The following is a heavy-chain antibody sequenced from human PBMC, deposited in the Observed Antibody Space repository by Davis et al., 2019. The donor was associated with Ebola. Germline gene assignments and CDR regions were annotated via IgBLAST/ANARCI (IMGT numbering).Heavy chain of an antibody. CDR2: INPGGGST. CDR3: ARGAKTISRTRDAFDI. Sequence: ASVKVSCKASGYTFTSYYMHWVRQAPGQGLEWMGIINPGGGSTSYAQKFQGRVTMTRDTSTSTVYMELSSLRSEDTAVYYCARGAKTISRTRDAFDIWGQGTMVTVSS. V-gene: IGHV1-46*01. D-gene: IGHD3-9*01. J-gene: IGHJ3*02. CDR1: GYTFTSYY.